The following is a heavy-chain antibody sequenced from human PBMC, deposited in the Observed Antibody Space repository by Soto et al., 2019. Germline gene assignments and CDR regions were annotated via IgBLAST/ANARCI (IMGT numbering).Heavy chain of an antibody. CDR1: GGTFSSYA. J-gene: IGHJ6*02. Sequence: ASVKVSCKASGGTFSSYAISWVRQAPGQGLEWMGGIIPIFGTANYAQKFQGRVTITADESTSTAYMELSSLRSEDTAVYYCARDILGVGATSYYYYGMDVWGQGTTVTVSS. V-gene: IGHV1-69*13. CDR2: IIPIFGTA. D-gene: IGHD1-26*01. CDR3: ARDILGVGATSYYYYGMDV.